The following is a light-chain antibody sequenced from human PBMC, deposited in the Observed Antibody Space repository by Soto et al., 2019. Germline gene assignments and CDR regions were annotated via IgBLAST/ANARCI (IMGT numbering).Light chain of an antibody. Sequence: DIVLTQSPGTLSLSPGERATLSCRASQSVSSNYLAWHQQKPGQAPRLLIYGSSSRATGSPDRFSGSGSGTDFTLTISRLEPEDFAVYFCQQYGSSPPWTFGQGTKVEI. J-gene: IGKJ1*01. CDR2: GSS. CDR1: QSVSSNY. CDR3: QQYGSSPPWT. V-gene: IGKV3-20*01.